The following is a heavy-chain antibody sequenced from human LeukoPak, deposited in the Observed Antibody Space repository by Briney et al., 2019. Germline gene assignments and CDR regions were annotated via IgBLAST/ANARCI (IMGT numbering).Heavy chain of an antibody. CDR3: ASDGSTNWFDP. J-gene: IGHJ5*02. CDR1: GFTFSSYS. CDR2: ISSSSSYI. D-gene: IGHD3-10*01. V-gene: IGHV3-21*01. Sequence: PGGSLRLSCAASGFTFSSYSMNWVRQAPGKGLEWVSSISSSSSYIYYADSVKGRFTISRDNAKNSLYLQMNSLRAEDTAVYYCASDGSTNWFDPWGQGTLVTVSS.